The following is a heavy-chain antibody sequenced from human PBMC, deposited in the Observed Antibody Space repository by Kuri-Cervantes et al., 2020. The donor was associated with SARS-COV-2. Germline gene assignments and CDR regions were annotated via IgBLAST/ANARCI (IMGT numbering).Heavy chain of an antibody. V-gene: IGHV4-39*07. D-gene: IGHD3-10*01. Sequence: SETLSLTCTVSGGSISSSSYYWGWIRQPPGKGLEWIGGIYYSGSTYYNQSLKSRVTISVDTSKNQFSLKLSSVTAADTAVYYCARDHEFGLPVDWGQGTLVTVSS. CDR2: IYYSGST. J-gene: IGHJ4*02. CDR1: GGSISSSSYY. CDR3: ARDHEFGLPVD.